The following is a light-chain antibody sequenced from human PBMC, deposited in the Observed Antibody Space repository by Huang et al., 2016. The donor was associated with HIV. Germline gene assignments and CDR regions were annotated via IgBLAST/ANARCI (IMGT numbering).Light chain of an antibody. J-gene: IGKJ2*01. Sequence: DIVMTQSPDSLVVSLGERATINCKSSQSVLYSSNNKNYLAWYQQTPGQPPKLLIYCASTRESGVPDRFSGSGSGTDFTLTISSLQAEDVAVYYCQQYYSTPPTFGQGTKLEIK. CDR2: CAS. V-gene: IGKV4-1*01. CDR3: QQYYSTPPT. CDR1: QSVLYSSNNKNY.